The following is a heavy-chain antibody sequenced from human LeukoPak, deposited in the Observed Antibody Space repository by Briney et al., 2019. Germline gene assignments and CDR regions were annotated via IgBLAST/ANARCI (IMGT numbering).Heavy chain of an antibody. CDR1: GGSISSYY. CDR3: ARGPIVRGVSLDY. V-gene: IGHV4-59*01. J-gene: IGHJ4*02. CDR2: IYYSGST. D-gene: IGHD3-10*01. Sequence: SETLSLTCTVSGGSISSYYWTWVRQPPGKGLEWIGYIYYSGSTNYNPSLKSRVTISVDTSKNQFSLKLTSVTAADMAVYYCARGPIVRGVSLDYWGQGTLVTVSS.